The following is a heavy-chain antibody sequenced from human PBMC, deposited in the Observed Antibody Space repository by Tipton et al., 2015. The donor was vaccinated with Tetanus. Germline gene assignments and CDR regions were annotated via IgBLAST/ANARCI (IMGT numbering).Heavy chain of an antibody. CDR3: ARDRGDYIYYGMDV. V-gene: IGHV1-2*02. CDR1: GYTFTGHY. D-gene: IGHD3-22*01. Sequence: QLVQSGAEVKKPGASVKVSCKASGYTFTGHYMYWVRQAPGQGLEWVGWIDPNSGDTIYAQNFQGRVTMTRDTSISTVYMELSRLRSDDTAVYYCARDRGDYIYYGMDVWGPGTTVTVSS. CDR2: IDPNSGDT. J-gene: IGHJ6*02.